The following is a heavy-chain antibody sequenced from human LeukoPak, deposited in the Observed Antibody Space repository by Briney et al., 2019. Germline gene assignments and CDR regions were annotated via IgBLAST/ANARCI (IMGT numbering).Heavy chain of an antibody. CDR3: ARDPRTLRRAAWSYPDY. CDR1: GYTFTGYY. J-gene: IGHJ4*02. V-gene: IGHV1-2*02. Sequence: GASVKVSCKASGYTFTGYYMHWVRQAPGQGLEWMGWINPNSGGTNYAQKFQGRVTMTRDTSISTAYMELSRLRSDDTAVYYCARDPRTLRRAAWSYPDYWGQGTLVTVSS. CDR2: INPNSGGT. D-gene: IGHD1-26*01.